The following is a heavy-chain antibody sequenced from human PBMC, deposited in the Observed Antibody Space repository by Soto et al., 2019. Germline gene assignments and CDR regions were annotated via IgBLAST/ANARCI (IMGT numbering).Heavy chain of an antibody. CDR2: THPGNSET. CDR1: GYNFANYG. Sequence: EMQLVQSGAEVKKPGESLKISCKGSGYNFANYGIVWVRQMPGEGLEWMGITHPGNSETRYNPSFQGQVTISADKAIGSAYLQWSSLKATDTAMYYCARKYSSGWSVGMDVWGQGTTVTVSS. J-gene: IGHJ6*02. D-gene: IGHD6-19*01. CDR3: ARKYSSGWSVGMDV. V-gene: IGHV5-51*01.